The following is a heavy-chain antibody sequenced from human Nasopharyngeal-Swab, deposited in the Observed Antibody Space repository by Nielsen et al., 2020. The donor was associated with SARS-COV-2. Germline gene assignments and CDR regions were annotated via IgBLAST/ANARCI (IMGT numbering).Heavy chain of an antibody. CDR2: VYNSGST. CDR1: GGSISSYK. Sequence: SETLFLTCSVSGGSISSYKWSWIRQPAGKGLEWIGRVYNSGSTNYNPTLKSRVTMSVDASRNVFSLNLSSLTAADTAVYYCASDTIRDFWGGHDAFDVWGQGTRVAVSS. V-gene: IGHV4-4*07. CDR3: ASDTIRDFWGGHDAFDV. D-gene: IGHD3-3*01. J-gene: IGHJ3*01.